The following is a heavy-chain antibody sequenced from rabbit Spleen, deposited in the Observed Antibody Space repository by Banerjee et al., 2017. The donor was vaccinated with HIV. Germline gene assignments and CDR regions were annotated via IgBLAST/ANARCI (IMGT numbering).Heavy chain of an antibody. D-gene: IGHD7-1*01. CDR3: ARFYAGYGDFGYAAM. CDR2: IYAGSSGST. V-gene: IGHV1S40*01. CDR1: GFSFSSNYY. Sequence: QSLEESGGDLVKPGASLPLTCTASGFSFSSNYYMCWVRQAPGKGLECIACIYAGSSGSTYYASWAKGRFTISKTSSTTVTLQMTSLTAADTATYFCARFYAGYGDFGYAAMWGQGTLVTVS. J-gene: IGHJ6*01.